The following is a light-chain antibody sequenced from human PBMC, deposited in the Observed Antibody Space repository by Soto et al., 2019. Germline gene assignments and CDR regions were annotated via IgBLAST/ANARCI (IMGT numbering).Light chain of an antibody. Sequence: ESVLTQSPGTLSLSPVERATLSCMASQSVSSSYLAWYQQKPGQAPRLLIYGASTRATGIPDRFSGSGSGTDFTLTISRLEPEDSAVYYCQQYGSSPTWTFGQGTKVE. V-gene: IGKV3-20*01. J-gene: IGKJ1*01. CDR2: GAS. CDR1: QSVSSSY. CDR3: QQYGSSPTWT.